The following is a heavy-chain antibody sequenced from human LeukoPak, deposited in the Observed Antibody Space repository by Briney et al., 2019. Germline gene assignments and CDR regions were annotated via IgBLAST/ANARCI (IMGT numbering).Heavy chain of an antibody. CDR2: IYHSGST. J-gene: IGHJ4*02. Sequence: SQTLSLTCAVSGGSISSGGYSWSWIRQPPGKGLEWIGYIYHSGSTYYNPSLKSQVTISVDRSKNQFSLKLSSVTAADTAVYYCARDGVLGGPPDYWGQGTLVTVSS. CDR1: GGSISSGGYS. V-gene: IGHV4-30-2*01. D-gene: IGHD2-15*01. CDR3: ARDGVLGGPPDY.